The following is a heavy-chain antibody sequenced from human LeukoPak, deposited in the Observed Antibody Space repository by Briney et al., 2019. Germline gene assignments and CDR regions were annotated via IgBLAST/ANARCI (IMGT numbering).Heavy chain of an antibody. Sequence: GGSLRLSCATSAFTFSSYWMHWVRQAPGKGLVWVSRINSDGSCRSYADYVKGRFTISRDDAKNTLYLQMSSLSVDDTAIYYCTRGSPGYSSSWLDLWGQGILVTVSS. CDR2: INSDGSCR. D-gene: IGHD6-13*01. CDR1: AFTFSSYW. CDR3: TRGSPGYSSSWLDL. J-gene: IGHJ5*02. V-gene: IGHV3-74*01.